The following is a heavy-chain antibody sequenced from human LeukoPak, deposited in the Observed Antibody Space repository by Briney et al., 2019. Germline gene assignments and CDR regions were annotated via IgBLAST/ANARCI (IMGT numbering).Heavy chain of an antibody. CDR1: GFTFDDYA. Sequence: PGGSLRLSCAASGFTFDDYAMHWVRQAPGKGLEWVSGISWNSGSIGYADSVKGRFTISRDNAKNSLYLQMNSLRAEDTALYYCAKDSGYSSGWYNWFDPWGQGTLVTVSS. D-gene: IGHD6-19*01. J-gene: IGHJ5*02. CDR3: AKDSGYSSGWYNWFDP. CDR2: ISWNSGSI. V-gene: IGHV3-9*01.